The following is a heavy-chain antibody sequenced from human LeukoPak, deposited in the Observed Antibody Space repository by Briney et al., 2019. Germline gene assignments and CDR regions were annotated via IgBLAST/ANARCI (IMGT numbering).Heavy chain of an antibody. CDR2: ISGSGGST. Sequence: GGSLRLSCATSGFTFSSYAMSWVRQAPGKGLEWVSDISGSGGSTYYADSVKGRFTISRDNSKNTLHLQMNSLRAEDTAVYYCANPPTVTTIRFDPWGQGTLVTVSS. CDR1: GFTFSSYA. V-gene: IGHV3-23*01. J-gene: IGHJ5*02. D-gene: IGHD4-17*01. CDR3: ANPPTVTTIRFDP.